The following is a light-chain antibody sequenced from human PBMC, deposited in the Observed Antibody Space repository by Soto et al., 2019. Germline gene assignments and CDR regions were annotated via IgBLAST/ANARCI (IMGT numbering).Light chain of an antibody. Sequence: ELVMTQSPATQSVSPGERATLSCRASQSVSSNLAWYQQKPGQAPRLLIYAASTRATGIPARFSGSGSGTEFTLTISSLQSDDFATYYCQQYNSYPITFGQGTRLEIK. CDR3: QQYNSYPIT. CDR1: QSVSSN. CDR2: AAS. V-gene: IGKV3-15*01. J-gene: IGKJ5*01.